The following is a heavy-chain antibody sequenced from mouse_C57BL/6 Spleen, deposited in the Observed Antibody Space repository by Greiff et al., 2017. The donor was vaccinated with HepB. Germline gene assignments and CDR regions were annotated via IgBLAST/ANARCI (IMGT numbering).Heavy chain of an antibody. J-gene: IGHJ4*01. Sequence: QVQLQQSGPELVKPGASVKISCKASGYAFSSSWMNWVKQRPGKGLEWIGRIYPGDGDTNYNGKFKGKATLTADKSSSTAYMQLSSLTSEYSAVYFCAREGLYDGYFYAMDYWGQGTSVTVSS. CDR3: AREGLYDGYFYAMDY. CDR1: GYAFSSSW. D-gene: IGHD2-3*01. V-gene: IGHV1-82*01. CDR2: IYPGDGDT.